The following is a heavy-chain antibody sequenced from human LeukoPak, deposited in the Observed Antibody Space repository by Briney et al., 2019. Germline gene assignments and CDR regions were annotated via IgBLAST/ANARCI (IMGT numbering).Heavy chain of an antibody. CDR3: ARDSRDSSSSWCDY. CDR1: GVTFSRYW. V-gene: IGHV3-7*03. Sequence: GGSLRLSCAASGVTFSRYWMSWVRQAPRKGLEWVANIKQDGSEKYYVDSVKGRFTISRDNAKNSLYLQMNSLRAEDTAVYYCARDSRDSSSSWCDYWGQGTLVTVSS. J-gene: IGHJ4*02. CDR2: IKQDGSEK. D-gene: IGHD6-13*01.